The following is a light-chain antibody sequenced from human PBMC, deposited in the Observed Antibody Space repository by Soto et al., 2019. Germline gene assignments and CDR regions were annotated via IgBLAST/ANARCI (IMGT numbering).Light chain of an antibody. CDR1: QSVSSSY. J-gene: IGKJ5*01. CDR3: QQYGSSPIT. V-gene: IGKV3-20*01. Sequence: EIVLTQSPGTLSLSPGERATLSCRASQSVSSSYLAWYQQKPGQAPRLLIYGASSRATGIPDRFSGSGSGTDLTLTISRLETEEFAVYYCQQYGSSPITFGQGTRLEIK. CDR2: GAS.